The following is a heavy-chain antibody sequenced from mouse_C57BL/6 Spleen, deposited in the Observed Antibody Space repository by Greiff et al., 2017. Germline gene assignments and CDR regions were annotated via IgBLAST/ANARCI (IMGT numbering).Heavy chain of an antibody. Sequence: VKLMESGPGLVQPSQSLSITCTVSGFSLTSYGVHWVRQSPGKGLEWLGVIWSGGSTDYNAAFISRLSISKDNSKSQVFFKMNSLQADDTAIYYCARNLGIYWYFDVWGTGTTVTVSS. CDR1: GFSLTSYG. J-gene: IGHJ1*03. CDR2: IWSGGST. V-gene: IGHV2-2*01. CDR3: ARNLGIYWYFDV.